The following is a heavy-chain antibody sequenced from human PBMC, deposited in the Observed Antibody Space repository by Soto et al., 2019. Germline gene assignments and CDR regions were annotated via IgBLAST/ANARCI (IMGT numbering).Heavy chain of an antibody. V-gene: IGHV3-53*01. CDR1: GFTVSTNY. CDR3: PTGPYYYDDSGPPPAD. D-gene: IGHD3-22*01. Sequence: EVQLVESGGGLIQPGGSLRLSCAASGFTVSTNYMSWVRQAPGKGLEWVSLIYRGGSTYYADSVKGRFTISRDHSKNTLYLHMNSLRAEDTAVYYCPTGPYYYDDSGPPPADWGQGTLVTVSS. CDR2: IYRGGST. J-gene: IGHJ1*01.